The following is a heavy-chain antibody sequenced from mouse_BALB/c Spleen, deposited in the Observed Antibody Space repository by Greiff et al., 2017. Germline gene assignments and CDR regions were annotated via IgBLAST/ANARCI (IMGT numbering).Heavy chain of an antibody. J-gene: IGHJ3*01. Sequence: VQVVESGAELARPGASVKLSCKASGYTFTDYYINWVKQRTGQGLEWIGEIYPGSGNTYYNEKFKGKATLTADKSSSTAYMQLSSLTSEDSAVYFCARRDYGRPFAYWGQGTLVTVSA. V-gene: IGHV1-77*01. CDR1: GYTFTDYY. D-gene: IGHD1-1*01. CDR3: ARRDYGRPFAY. CDR2: IYPGSGNT.